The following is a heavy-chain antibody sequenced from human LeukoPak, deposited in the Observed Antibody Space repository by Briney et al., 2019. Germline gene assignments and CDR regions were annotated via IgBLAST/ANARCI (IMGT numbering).Heavy chain of an antibody. V-gene: IGHV3-23*01. CDR1: GFTFSSYA. Sequence: GGSLRLSCAASGFTFSSYAMSWVRQAPGKGLEWVSTISATGGSIYYADSVRGRLTISRDNSKNTLYLQMNSLRAEDTAVYYCANLLGYCSSTSCPTPAYWGQGTLVTVSS. J-gene: IGHJ4*02. CDR3: ANLLGYCSSTSCPTPAY. D-gene: IGHD2-2*01. CDR2: ISATGGSI.